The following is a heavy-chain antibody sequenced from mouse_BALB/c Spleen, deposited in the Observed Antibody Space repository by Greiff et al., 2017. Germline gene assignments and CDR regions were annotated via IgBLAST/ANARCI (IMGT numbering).Heavy chain of an antibody. D-gene: IGHD2-3*01. CDR2: IDPANGNT. CDR3: APYDGYPAWFAY. Sequence: EVKLQESGAELVKPGASVKLSCTASGFNIKDTYMHWVKQRPEQGLEWIGRIDPANGNTKYDPKFQGKATITADTSSNTAYLQLSSLTSEDTAVYYCAPYDGYPAWFAYWGQGTLVTVSA. J-gene: IGHJ3*01. CDR1: GFNIKDTY. V-gene: IGHV14-3*02.